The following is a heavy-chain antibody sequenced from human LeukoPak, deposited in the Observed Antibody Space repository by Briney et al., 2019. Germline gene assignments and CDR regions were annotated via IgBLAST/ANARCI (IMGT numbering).Heavy chain of an antibody. CDR1: GFTVSSNY. CDR2: INHSGST. D-gene: IGHD6-13*01. Sequence: GSLRLSCAASGFTVSSNYMSWIRQPPGKGLEWIGEINHSGSTNYNPSLKSRVTISVDTSKNQFSLKLSSVTAADTAVYYCASSSGYSSSYPRSWGQGTLVTVSS. J-gene: IGHJ4*02. V-gene: IGHV4-34*01. CDR3: ASSSGYSSSYPRS.